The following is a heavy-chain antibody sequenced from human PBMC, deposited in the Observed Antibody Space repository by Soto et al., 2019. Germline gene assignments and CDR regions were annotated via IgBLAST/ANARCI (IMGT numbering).Heavy chain of an antibody. CDR3: ARLRGATTVTRDAFDI. Sequence: PSETLSLTCTVSGGSISSYYWSWIRQPPGQGLEWIGYIYYSGSTNYNPSLKSRVTISVDTSKNQFSLKLSSVTAADTAVYYCARLRGATTVTRDAFDIWGQGTMVTASS. CDR2: IYYSGST. D-gene: IGHD4-17*01. CDR1: GGSISSYY. V-gene: IGHV4-59*01. J-gene: IGHJ3*02.